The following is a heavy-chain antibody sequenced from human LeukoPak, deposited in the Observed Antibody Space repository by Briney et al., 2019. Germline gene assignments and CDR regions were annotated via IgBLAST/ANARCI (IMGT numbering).Heavy chain of an antibody. D-gene: IGHD3-22*01. CDR1: GYSFTSYW. V-gene: IGHV5-51*01. CDR3: ARRPYYYDSSGYYYKDAFDI. CDR2: IYPGDSDT. J-gene: IGHJ3*02. Sequence: GESLKISCQGSGYSFTSYWIGWVRQMPGKGLEWMGIIYPGDSDTRYSPSFQGQVTISADKSISTAYLQWSSLKASDTAMYYCARRPYYYDSSGYYYKDAFDIWGQGTMVTVSS.